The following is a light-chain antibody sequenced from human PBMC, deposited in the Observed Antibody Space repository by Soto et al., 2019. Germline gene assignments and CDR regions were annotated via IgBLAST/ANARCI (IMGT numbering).Light chain of an antibody. V-gene: IGKV1-5*03. CDR1: QSISRW. CDR2: TAS. J-gene: IGKJ1*01. Sequence: DILLTQSPSTLSASVGDRVTITCRASQSISRWMAWYQQKPGKAPRLLIYTASSLQSGVPSRFSGSGSGTEFTLTINSLQPDDFATYYCHQYNAPWTFGRGTKVEI. CDR3: HQYNAPWT.